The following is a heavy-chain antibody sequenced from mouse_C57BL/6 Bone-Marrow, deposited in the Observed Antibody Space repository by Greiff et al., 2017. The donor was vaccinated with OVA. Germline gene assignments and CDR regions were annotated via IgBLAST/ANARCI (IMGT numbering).Heavy chain of an antibody. J-gene: IGHJ3*01. V-gene: IGHV15-2*01. CDR1: DSEVFPIAY. CDR2: ILPSIGRT. D-gene: IGHD2-3*01. CDR3: ARTYDGYSPWFAY. Sequence: QVQLQQSGSELRSPGSSVKLSCKDFDSEVFPIAYMSWVRQKPGHGFEWIGGILPSIGRTIYGEKFEDKATLDADTLSNTAYLELNSLTSEDSAIYYCARTYDGYSPWFAYWGQGTLVTVSA.